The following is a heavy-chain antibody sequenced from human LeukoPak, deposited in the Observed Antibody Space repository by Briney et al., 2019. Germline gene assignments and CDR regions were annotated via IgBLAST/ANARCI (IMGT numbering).Heavy chain of an antibody. CDR3: ARDRWRFLEWLPPYYYGMDV. V-gene: IGHV3-7*01. Sequence: GGTPRLSCAASGFTFSSYWISWVRQAPGKGQEWVANIKQDGREKYYVDSVKVRFTISRDNAKNSLYLQMNSLRAEDTAVYYCARDRWRFLEWLPPYYYGMDVWGQGTTVTVSS. J-gene: IGHJ6*02. CDR2: IKQDGREK. CDR1: GFTFSSYW. D-gene: IGHD3-3*01.